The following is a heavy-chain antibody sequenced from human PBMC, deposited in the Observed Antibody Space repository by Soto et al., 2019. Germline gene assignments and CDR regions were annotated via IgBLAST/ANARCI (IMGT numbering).Heavy chain of an antibody. CDR1: GFTFSSYA. D-gene: IGHD3-3*01. V-gene: IGHV3-23*01. CDR3: AKLSSPAALEWLFTVEADYFDY. J-gene: IGHJ4*02. Sequence: GGSLRLSCAASGFTFSSYAMSWVRQAPGKGLEWVSAISGSGGSTYYADSVKGRFTISRDNSKNTLYLQMNSLRAEDTAVYYCAKLSSPAALEWLFTVEADYFDYWGQGTLVTVSS. CDR2: ISGSGGST.